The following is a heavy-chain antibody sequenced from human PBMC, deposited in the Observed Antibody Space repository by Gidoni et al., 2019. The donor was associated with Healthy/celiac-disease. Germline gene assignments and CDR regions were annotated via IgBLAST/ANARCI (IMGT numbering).Heavy chain of an antibody. D-gene: IGHD2-21*01. V-gene: IGHV1-69*06. J-gene: IGHJ4*02. CDR3: ASEGAYCGGDCYAFDY. CDR2: IIPIFGTA. Sequence: QVQLVQSGAEVKKPGSSVKVSCKASGGTFSSYAISWVRQAPGQGLEWMGGIIPIFGTANYAQKFQGRVTITADKSTSTAYMELSSLRSEDTAVYYCASEGAYCGGDCYAFDYWGQGTLVTVSS. CDR1: GGTFSSYA.